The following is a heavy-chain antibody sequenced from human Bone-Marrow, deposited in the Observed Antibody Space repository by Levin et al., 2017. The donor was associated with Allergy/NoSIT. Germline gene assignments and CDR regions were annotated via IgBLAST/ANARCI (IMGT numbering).Heavy chain of an antibody. CDR1: GFTFRSYS. Sequence: GGSLRLSCAVSGFTFRSYSMNWVRQAPGKGLEWVSSISDSATYIFYADSVKGRFTISRDDATNSLYLQMNSLRAEDTAVYYCARDKGLAFDYWGQGTLVTVSS. J-gene: IGHJ4*02. CDR2: ISDSATYI. V-gene: IGHV3-21*01. D-gene: IGHD5-12*01. CDR3: ARDKGLAFDY.